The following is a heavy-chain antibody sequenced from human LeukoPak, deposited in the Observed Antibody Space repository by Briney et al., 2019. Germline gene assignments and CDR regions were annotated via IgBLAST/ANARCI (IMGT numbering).Heavy chain of an antibody. CDR1: GFSLSTSGVG. CDR3: AHSTFTAAGRPFDY. Sequence: SGPTLVKPTQTLTLTCTFSGFSLSTSGVGVGWIRQPPEKALEWLALIYWDDDKRYSPSLKSRLTITKDTSKNQVVLTMTNMDPVDTAAYYCAHSTFTAAGRPFDYWGQGTLVTVSS. J-gene: IGHJ4*02. V-gene: IGHV2-5*02. D-gene: IGHD3-16*01. CDR2: IYWDDDK.